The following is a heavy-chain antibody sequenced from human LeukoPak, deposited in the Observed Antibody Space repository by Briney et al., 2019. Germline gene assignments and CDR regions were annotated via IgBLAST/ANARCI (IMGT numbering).Heavy chain of an antibody. CDR2: INGDGSST. CDR3: ARDADYDFWSGYSSFDY. Sequence: PGGFLRLSCAASGFTFSSYWMHWVRRAPGKGLVWVSRINGDGSSTTYADSVKGRFTISRDNAKNTLYLQMNGLRAEDTAVYYCARDADYDFWSGYSSFDYWGQGTLVTVSS. V-gene: IGHV3-74*01. CDR1: GFTFSSYW. D-gene: IGHD3-3*01. J-gene: IGHJ4*02.